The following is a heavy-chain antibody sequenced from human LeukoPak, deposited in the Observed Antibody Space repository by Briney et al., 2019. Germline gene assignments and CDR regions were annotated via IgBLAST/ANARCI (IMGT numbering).Heavy chain of an antibody. CDR2: IDWNDDT. Sequence: SGPTLVNATQTLTLTCTFSGVSLTTCGVGVAWIRQPPGKALQWLALIDWNDDTRFSPSLKSRLTITRDTSTKPVVLTMTNMDPADTATYFCASTRRISVLPAASCDYWGQGTLVTVSS. CDR1: GVSLTTCGVG. CDR3: ASTRRISVLPAASCDY. V-gene: IGHV2-5*01. J-gene: IGHJ4*02. D-gene: IGHD2-2*01.